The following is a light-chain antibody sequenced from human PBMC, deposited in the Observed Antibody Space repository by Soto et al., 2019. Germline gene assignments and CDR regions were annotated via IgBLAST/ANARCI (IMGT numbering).Light chain of an antibody. J-gene: IGLJ2*01. Sequence: QSVLTQPPSVSAAPGQKVTIFCSGSSSNIGNNYVSWYQQLPGTAPKLLIFDNTMRPSGIPDRFSGSKSGTSATLGITGLQTGDEADYYCGTWDSSLSAVVFGGGTKLTVL. CDR1: SSNIGNNY. CDR2: DNT. CDR3: GTWDSSLSAVV. V-gene: IGLV1-51*01.